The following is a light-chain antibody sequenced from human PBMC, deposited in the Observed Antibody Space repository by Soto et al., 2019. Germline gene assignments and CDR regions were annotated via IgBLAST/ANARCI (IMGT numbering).Light chain of an antibody. CDR3: QQRSKIT. V-gene: IGKV1-39*01. J-gene: IGKJ5*01. CDR2: AAS. CDR1: QSISSY. Sequence: DIQMTQSPSSLSASVRDRVTITCRASQSISSYLNWYQQKPGKAPKLLIYAASSLQSGVPSRFSGSGSGTDFTLTISSLEPEDFAVYYCQQRSKITFGQGTRLEIK.